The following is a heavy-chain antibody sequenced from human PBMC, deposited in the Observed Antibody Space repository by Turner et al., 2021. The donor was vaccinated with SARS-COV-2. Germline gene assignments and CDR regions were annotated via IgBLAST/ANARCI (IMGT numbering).Heavy chain of an antibody. V-gene: IGHV4-39*01. D-gene: IGHD3-22*01. J-gene: IGHJ3*02. CDR2: IYYRGST. CDR3: ARLDDSGHWGAFDI. Sequence: QLQLQESGPGLVKPSETLSLTCTVSGGSISSSSYYWGWIRQPPGKGLEWIGSIYYRGSTYYNPSLKSRVTISVDTSKNQFYLKLSSVTAADTAVYYCARLDDSGHWGAFDIWGQGTMVTVSS. CDR1: GGSISSSSYY.